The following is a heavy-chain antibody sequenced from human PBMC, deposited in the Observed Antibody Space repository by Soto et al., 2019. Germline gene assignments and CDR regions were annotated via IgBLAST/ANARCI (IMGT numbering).Heavy chain of an antibody. V-gene: IGHV4-59*08. CDR3: ARLGATVTAFDY. CDR2: IYYSGST. Sequence: PSETLSLTCTVSGGSISSYYWSWIRQPPGKGLEWIGYIYYSGSTNYNPSLKSRVTISVDTSKNQFSLKLSSVTAADTAVYYCARLGATVTAFDYWGQGTLVTVSS. J-gene: IGHJ4*02. D-gene: IGHD4-17*01. CDR1: GGSISSYY.